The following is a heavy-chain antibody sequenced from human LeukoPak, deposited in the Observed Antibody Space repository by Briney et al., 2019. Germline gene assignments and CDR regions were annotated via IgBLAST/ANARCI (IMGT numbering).Heavy chain of an antibody. CDR1: GFTFSSYG. V-gene: IGHV3-30*18. D-gene: IGHD2-15*01. CDR3: AKEVGSGLTTPDY. J-gene: IGHJ4*02. CDR2: ISYDGSNK. Sequence: GGSLRLSCAASGFTFSSYGMHWVRQAPGKGLEWVAVISYDGSNKYYADSVKGRFTISRDNSKNTLYLQMNSLRAEDTAVYYCAKEVGSGLTTPDYWGQGTLVTVSS.